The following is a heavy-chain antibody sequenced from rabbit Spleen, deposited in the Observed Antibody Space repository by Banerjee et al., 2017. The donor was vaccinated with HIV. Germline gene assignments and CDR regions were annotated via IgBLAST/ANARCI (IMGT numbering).Heavy chain of an antibody. CDR1: GSDISSYS. CDR2: IGTNTGNT. CDR3: ARDSGTSFSSYGMDL. J-gene: IGHJ6*01. Sequence: QEQLEESGGGLVKPEGSLTLTCTASGSDISSYSIGWVRQAPGKGLEWIGCIGTNTGNTWYATWAKGRFTISKTSSTTVTLQMTSLTAGDTATYFCARDSGTSFSSYGMDLWGPGTLVPS. V-gene: IGHV1S45*01. D-gene: IGHD8-1*01.